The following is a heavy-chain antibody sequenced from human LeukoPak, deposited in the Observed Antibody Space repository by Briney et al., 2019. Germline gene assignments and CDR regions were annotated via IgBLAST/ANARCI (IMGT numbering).Heavy chain of an antibody. D-gene: IGHD1-26*01. V-gene: IGHV4-38-2*02. CDR2: IYHSGST. CDR3: ARGGRAIVVNWFDP. CDR1: GYSISSGYY. Sequence: PSETLSLTCTVSGYSISSGYYWGWIRQPPGKGLEWIGSIYHSGSTYYNPSLKSRVTISVDTSKNQFSLKLSSVTAADTAVYYCARGGRAIVVNWFDPWGQGTLVTVSS. J-gene: IGHJ5*02.